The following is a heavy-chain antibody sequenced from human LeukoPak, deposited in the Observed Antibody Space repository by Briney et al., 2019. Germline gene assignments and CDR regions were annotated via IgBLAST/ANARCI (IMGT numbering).Heavy chain of an antibody. Sequence: SVKVSCKASGGTFSSYAISWVRQAPGQGLEWMGGIIPTFGTANYAQKFQGRVTITADESTSTAYMELSSLRSEDTAVYYCARKVRSSTSHTAFDIWGQGTMVTVSS. CDR1: GGTFSSYA. CDR3: ARKVRSSTSHTAFDI. V-gene: IGHV1-69*13. CDR2: IIPTFGTA. D-gene: IGHD2-2*01. J-gene: IGHJ3*02.